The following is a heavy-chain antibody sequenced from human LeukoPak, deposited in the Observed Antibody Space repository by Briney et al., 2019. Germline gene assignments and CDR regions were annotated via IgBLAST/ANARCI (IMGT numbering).Heavy chain of an antibody. Sequence: GASVKVSCKASGYTFTGYYMHWVRQAPGQGLEWMGWINPNSGGTNYAQKFQGRVTMTRDTSISTAYMELSRLRSDDTAVYYCARDASSSWYTLGFDYWGQGTLVTVSS. D-gene: IGHD6-13*01. J-gene: IGHJ4*02. V-gene: IGHV1-2*02. CDR3: ARDASSSWYTLGFDY. CDR2: INPNSGGT. CDR1: GYTFTGYY.